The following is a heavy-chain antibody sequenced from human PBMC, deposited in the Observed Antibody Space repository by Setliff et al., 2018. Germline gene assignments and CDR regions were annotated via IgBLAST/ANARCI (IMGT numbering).Heavy chain of an antibody. Sequence: ASVKVSCKTSGYTFISYGISWVRQAPGQGLEWMGWISGYNGNTDYAQNFQGRVTMTTDTSTSTGYMELRSLRYDDTAVYYCARSSSRRWFDPWGQGTLVTVSS. CDR2: ISGYNGNT. J-gene: IGHJ5*02. D-gene: IGHD6-6*01. CDR3: ARSSSRRWFDP. CDR1: GYTFISYG. V-gene: IGHV1-18*01.